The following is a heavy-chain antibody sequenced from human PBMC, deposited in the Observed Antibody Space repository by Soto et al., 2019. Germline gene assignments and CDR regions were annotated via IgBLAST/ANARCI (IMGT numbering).Heavy chain of an antibody. D-gene: IGHD6-19*01. CDR2: IYPGDSDI. Sequence: PGESLKISCKGSGYSFTSYWIAWVRQVPGKGLELMGVIYPGDSDIRYSPSFQGQVTISADKSISTAYLQWSSLKASDTAMYYCARQYSSGWYEGDYYYGMDVWGQGTTVTVSS. CDR3: ARQYSSGWYEGDYYYGMDV. CDR1: GYSFTSYW. V-gene: IGHV5-51*01. J-gene: IGHJ6*02.